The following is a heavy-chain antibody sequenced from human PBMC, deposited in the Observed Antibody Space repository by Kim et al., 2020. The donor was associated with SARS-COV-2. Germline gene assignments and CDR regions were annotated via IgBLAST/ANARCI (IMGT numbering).Heavy chain of an antibody. J-gene: IGHJ4*02. Sequence: ATKFQGRVTMPEDTSTDTAYMELSSLRSEDTAVYYCATGYYDSSSGHFDYWGQGTLVTVSS. D-gene: IGHD3-22*01. V-gene: IGHV1-24*01. CDR3: ATGYYDSSSGHFDY.